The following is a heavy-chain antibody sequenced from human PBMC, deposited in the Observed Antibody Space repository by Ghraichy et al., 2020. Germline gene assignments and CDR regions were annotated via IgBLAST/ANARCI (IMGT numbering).Heavy chain of an antibody. CDR3: TTDPGVYYYGSGSYYNPLPNYYGMDV. CDR1: GFTFSNAW. Sequence: GGSLRLSCAASGFTFSNAWMSWVRQAPGKGLEWVGRIKSKTDGGTTDYAAPVKGRFTISRDDSKNTLYLQMNSLKTEDTAVYYCTTDPGVYYYGSGSYYNPLPNYYGMDVWGQGTTVTVSS. CDR2: IKSKTDGGTT. J-gene: IGHJ6*02. V-gene: IGHV3-15*01. D-gene: IGHD3-10*01.